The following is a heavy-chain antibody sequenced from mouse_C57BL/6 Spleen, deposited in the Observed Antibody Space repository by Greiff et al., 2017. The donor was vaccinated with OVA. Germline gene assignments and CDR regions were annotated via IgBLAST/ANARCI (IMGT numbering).Heavy chain of an antibody. Sequence: QVQPQQPGAELVKPGASVKMSCKASGYTFTSYWITWVKQRPGQGLEWIGDIYPGSGSTNYNEKFKSKATLTVDTSSSTAYMQLSSLTSEDSAVYYCARSVYYEYDGAWFAYWGQGTLVTVSA. J-gene: IGHJ3*01. V-gene: IGHV1-55*01. CDR2: IYPGSGST. CDR3: ARSVYYEYDGAWFAY. D-gene: IGHD2-4*01. CDR1: GYTFTSYW.